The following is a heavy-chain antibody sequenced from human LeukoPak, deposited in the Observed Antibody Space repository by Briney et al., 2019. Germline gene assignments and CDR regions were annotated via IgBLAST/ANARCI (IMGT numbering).Heavy chain of an antibody. CDR3: AKDVPAAYFDY. CDR1: GFTFSTYA. CDR2: ISGSGGGT. D-gene: IGHD2-2*01. Sequence: GGSLRLSCAASGFTFSTYAMSWIRQAAGKGLEWVSLISGSGGGTYYADSVKGRFTISRDNSKNTLYLQMNRLRPEDTAVYFCAKDVPAAYFDYWGQGNLVTVSS. J-gene: IGHJ4*02. V-gene: IGHV3-23*01.